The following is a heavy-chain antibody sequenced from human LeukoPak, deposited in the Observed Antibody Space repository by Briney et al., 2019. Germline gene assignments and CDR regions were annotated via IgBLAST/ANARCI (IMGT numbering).Heavy chain of an antibody. J-gene: IGHJ4*02. V-gene: IGHV3-15*01. CDR1: GFTFSNAW. D-gene: IGHD4-17*01. Sequence: PGGSLRLSCAASGFTFSNAWMSWVRQAPGKGLERVGRIKSKTDGGTTDYAAPVKGRFTISRDDSKNTLYLQMNSLKTEDTAVYYCTASMTTPLPLAYWGQGTLVTVSS. CDR3: TASMTTPLPLAY. CDR2: IKSKTDGGTT.